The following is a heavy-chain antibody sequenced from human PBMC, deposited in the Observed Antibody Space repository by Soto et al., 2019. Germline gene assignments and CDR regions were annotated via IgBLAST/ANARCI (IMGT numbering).Heavy chain of an antibody. D-gene: IGHD2-21*01. CDR3: AKVLGQGTIPDY. CDR1: GFTFNSDG. J-gene: IGHJ4*02. CDR2: ISYDGSDK. Sequence: QVQLVESGGGVVQPGRSLRLSCAATGFTFNSDGMPWVRQGTGKGLEWVALISYDGSDKYYPDPVKGRFTISRDNSKNTLYLQMNSLRPEDTAVYYCAKVLGQGTIPDYGGQGTLVTVSS. V-gene: IGHV3-30*18.